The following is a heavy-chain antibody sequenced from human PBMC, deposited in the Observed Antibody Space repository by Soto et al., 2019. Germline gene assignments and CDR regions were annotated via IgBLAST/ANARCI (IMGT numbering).Heavy chain of an antibody. J-gene: IGHJ4*02. CDR2: IWFDGSEK. D-gene: IGHD4-17*01. V-gene: IGHV3-33*01. CDR3: VRDSTTSVTTRIPDY. CDR1: GFVFRDYG. Sequence: QVQLVESGGGVVQPGRSLRLSCAASGFVFRDYGIHWVRQGPGKGLEWVAIIWFDGSEKYHTDSVKGRFTISRDNSKNTVYLQMNSLRAEDTAVYYCVRDSTTSVTTRIPDYWGQGTLVTVSS.